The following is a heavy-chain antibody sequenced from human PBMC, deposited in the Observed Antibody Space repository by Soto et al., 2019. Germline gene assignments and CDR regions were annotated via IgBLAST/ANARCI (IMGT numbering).Heavy chain of an antibody. CDR2: ISSSGSTI. J-gene: IGHJ6*02. D-gene: IGHD5-18*01. CDR1: GFTFSSYE. Sequence: GGSLRLSCAASGFTFSSYEMNWVRQAPGKGLEWVSYISSSGSTIYYADSVKGRFTISRDNAKNSLYLQMNSLRAEDTAVYYCARFRTAMVSDGMDVWGQGTTVTVSS. V-gene: IGHV3-48*03. CDR3: ARFRTAMVSDGMDV.